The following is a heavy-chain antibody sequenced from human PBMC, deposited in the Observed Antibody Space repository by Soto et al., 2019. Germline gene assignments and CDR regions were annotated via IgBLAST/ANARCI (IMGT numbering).Heavy chain of an antibody. CDR3: AREASDSSSSGPTGGMDV. CDR2: ISAYNGNT. CDR1: GYTFTSYG. D-gene: IGHD6-13*01. Sequence: QVQLVQSGAEVKKPGASVKVSCKASGYTFTSYGISWVRQAPGQGLEWMGWISAYNGNTNYAQKLQGRVTMTTDTSTSTAYMELRSMRSDDTAVYYCAREASDSSSSGPTGGMDVWGQGTTVTVSS. V-gene: IGHV1-18*01. J-gene: IGHJ6*02.